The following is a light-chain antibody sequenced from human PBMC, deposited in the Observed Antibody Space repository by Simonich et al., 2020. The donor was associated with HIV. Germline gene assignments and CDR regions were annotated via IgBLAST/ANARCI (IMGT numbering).Light chain of an antibody. CDR2: EGS. CDR1: SSDVGGSNY. CDR3: CSYAGSSTLV. V-gene: IGLV2-23*01. Sequence: QSALTQPASVSGSPGQSITISCTGTSSDVGGSNYVSWYQQHPGKAPKLMIYEGSKRPSGVSNRFSGSKSGNTASLTISGLQAEDEADYYCCSYAGSSTLVFGGGTKLTVL. J-gene: IGLJ3*02.